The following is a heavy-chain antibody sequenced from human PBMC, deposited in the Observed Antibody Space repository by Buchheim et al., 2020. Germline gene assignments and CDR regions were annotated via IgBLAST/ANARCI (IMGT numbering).Heavy chain of an antibody. CDR2: MNPNSGNT. CDR3: ARGTPPLYDYVWGSYLYYFDY. V-gene: IGHV1-8*01. D-gene: IGHD3-16*01. CDR1: GYTFTSYD. J-gene: IGHJ4*02. Sequence: QVQLVQSGAEVKKPGASVKVSCKASGYTFTSYDINWVRQATGQGLEWMGWMNPNSGNTGYAQKFQGRVTMTRNTSISTAYMELSSLRSEDTAVYYCARGTPPLYDYVWGSYLYYFDYWGQGTL.